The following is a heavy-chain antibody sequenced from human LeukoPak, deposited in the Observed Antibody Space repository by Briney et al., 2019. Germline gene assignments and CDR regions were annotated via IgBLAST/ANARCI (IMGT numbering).Heavy chain of an antibody. CDR2: IYYSGGT. V-gene: IGHV4-39*01. CDR3: ARQSLWTNYYDSSGAFDI. J-gene: IGHJ3*02. CDR1: GGSISSSSYY. Sequence: PSETLSLTCTVSGGSISSSSYYWGWIRQPPGKGLEWIGSIYYSGGTYYNPSLKSRVTISVDTSKNQFSLKLSSVTAADTAVYYCARQSLWTNYYDSSGAFDIWGQGTMVTVSS. D-gene: IGHD3-22*01.